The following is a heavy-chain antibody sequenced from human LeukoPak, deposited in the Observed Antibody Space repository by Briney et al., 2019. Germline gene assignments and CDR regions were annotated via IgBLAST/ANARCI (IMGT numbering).Heavy chain of an antibody. CDR3: ARDLPITGTITLLFDY. V-gene: IGHV3-33*01. D-gene: IGHD1-7*01. CDR2: IWNDGSHK. Sequence: GGSLRLSCAASGITFSTYGMHWVRQAPGKGLEWVAIIWNDGSHKYYADSVKGRFTISRDNSKNTLYLQMNSLRAEDTAVYYCARDLPITGTITLLFDYWGRGTLVTVSS. J-gene: IGHJ4*02. CDR1: GITFSTYG.